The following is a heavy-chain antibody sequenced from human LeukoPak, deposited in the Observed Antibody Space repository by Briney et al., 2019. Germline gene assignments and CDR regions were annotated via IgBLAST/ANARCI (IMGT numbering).Heavy chain of an antibody. CDR3: ARDVHSSSWPYYFDY. J-gene: IGHJ4*02. V-gene: IGHV1-69*05. Sequence: SVKVSCKTSGGTFNNSAISWVRQAPGQGLEWLGGIMPLLGTAGYARKFQGRVTITKDESTRTVYLELTSLTSDDTAVYYCARDVHSSSWPYYFDYWGQGTLVTVSS. D-gene: IGHD6-13*01. CDR2: IMPLLGTA. CDR1: GGTFNNSA.